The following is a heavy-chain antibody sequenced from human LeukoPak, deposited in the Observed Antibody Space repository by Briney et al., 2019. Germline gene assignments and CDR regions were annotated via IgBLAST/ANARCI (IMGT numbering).Heavy chain of an antibody. V-gene: IGHV3-23*01. D-gene: IGHD6-13*01. CDR3: ASYSSSWSAFDI. CDR1: GFTFSSYA. J-gene: IGHJ3*02. CDR2: ISGSGGST. Sequence: GGSLRLSCAASGFTFSSYAMSWVRQAPGKGLEWVSAISGSGGSTYYADSVKGRFTISRDNSKNTLYLQMNSLRAEDTAVYYCASYSSSWSAFDIWGQGTMVTVSS.